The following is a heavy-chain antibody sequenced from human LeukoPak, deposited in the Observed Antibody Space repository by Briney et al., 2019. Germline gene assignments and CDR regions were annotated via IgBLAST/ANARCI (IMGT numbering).Heavy chain of an antibody. J-gene: IGHJ5*02. CDR1: GFTFSSYA. CDR3: ATTKPIAAAFDP. CDR2: ISGSGGNT. V-gene: IGHV3-23*01. Sequence: GGSLRRSCAASGFTFSSYAMHWVRQAPGKGLEWVSAISGSGGNTYYADSVKGRFTISRDNSKNTLYLQMNSLRAEDTAVYYCATTKPIAAAFDPWGQGTLVTVSS. D-gene: IGHD6-13*01.